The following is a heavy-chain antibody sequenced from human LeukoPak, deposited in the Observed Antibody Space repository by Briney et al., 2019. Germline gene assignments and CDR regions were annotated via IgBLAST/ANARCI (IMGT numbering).Heavy chain of an antibody. V-gene: IGHV3-21*01. CDR1: GFTFSSYS. CDR2: ISSSSSYI. CDR3: ARAYHDSSGMPDY. Sequence: GGSLRLSCAASGFTFSSYSMNWVRQAPGKGLEWVSSISSSSSYIYYADSVKGRFTISRDNAKNSLYLQMNSLRAEDTAVYYCARAYHDSSGMPDYWGQGTLVTVSS. J-gene: IGHJ4*02. D-gene: IGHD3-22*01.